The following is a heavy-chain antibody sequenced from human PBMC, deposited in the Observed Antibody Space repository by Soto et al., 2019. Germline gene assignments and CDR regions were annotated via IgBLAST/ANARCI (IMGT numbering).Heavy chain of an antibody. D-gene: IGHD6-13*01. CDR2: ISYDGSNK. CDR3: EKYSLGYSSSWYVFDY. CDR1: GFTFSSYG. Sequence: QVQLVESGGGVVQPGRSLRLSCAASGFTFSSYGMHWVRQAPGKGLGWVAVISYDGSNKYYADFVKGRFTNSRDNSKNTLYLQMNSQRAEDTAVYYCEKYSLGYSSSWYVFDYWCQGSMVTVSS. J-gene: IGHJ4*02. V-gene: IGHV3-30*18.